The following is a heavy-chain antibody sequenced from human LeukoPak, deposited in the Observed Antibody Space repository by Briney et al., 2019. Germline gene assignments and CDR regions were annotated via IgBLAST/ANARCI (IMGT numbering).Heavy chain of an antibody. CDR2: INSDGSTT. CDR3: GRDAFGVDKSPF. Sequence: GGSLRLSCAASGFTFSSYWMHWLRQAPGKGLVWVSSINSDGSTTSYADSVKGRFTITRDNAKNTLYLQMNSLRAEDTAVYYCGRDAFGVDKSPFWGQGTLVTVSS. V-gene: IGHV3-74*01. D-gene: IGHD3-3*01. J-gene: IGHJ4*02. CDR1: GFTFSSYW.